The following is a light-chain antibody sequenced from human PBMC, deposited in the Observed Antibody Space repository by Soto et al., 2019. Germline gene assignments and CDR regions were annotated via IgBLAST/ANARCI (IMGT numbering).Light chain of an antibody. Sequence: QSALTQPTSVSGSPGQSITISCTGTSSDVGGYNYVSWYQQHPGKAPKLKIYDVSNRPSGVSNRFSGSKSGNTASLTISGLQAEDDADYYCSSYTSSSTLVFCGGTKLTVL. V-gene: IGLV2-14*01. CDR3: SSYTSSSTLV. CDR2: DVS. J-gene: IGLJ2*01. CDR1: SSDVGGYNY.